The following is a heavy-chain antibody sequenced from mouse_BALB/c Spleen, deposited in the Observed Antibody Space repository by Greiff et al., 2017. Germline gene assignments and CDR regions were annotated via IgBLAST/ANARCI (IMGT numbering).Heavy chain of an antibody. CDR1: GFTFSDYY. J-gene: IGHJ2*01. CDR3: ARGTYYGSTSHFDYFDY. Sequence: EVMLVESGGGLVKPGGSLKLSCAASGFTFSDYYMYWVRQTPEKRLEWVATISDGGSYTYYPDSVKGRFTISRDNAKNNLYLQMSSLKSEDTAMYYCARGTYYGSTSHFDYFDYWGQGTTLTVSS. CDR2: ISDGGSYT. D-gene: IGHD1-1*01. V-gene: IGHV5-4*02.